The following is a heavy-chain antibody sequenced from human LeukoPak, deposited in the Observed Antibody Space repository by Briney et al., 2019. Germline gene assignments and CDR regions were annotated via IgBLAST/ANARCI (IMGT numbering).Heavy chain of an antibody. CDR3: ARTYDFGRGPPGDAFDN. CDR1: GFTFTIFG. D-gene: IGHD3-3*01. J-gene: IGHJ3*02. Sequence: PGGSVRLSCAASGFTFTIFGFNWVRQAPGKVPEWVSYIDARSGITYYADSVQGRFTISRDNAQESVFLQMNSLRADDTAVYYCARTYDFGRGPPGDAFDNWGPGTLVTVSS. CDR2: IDARSGIT. V-gene: IGHV3-48*01.